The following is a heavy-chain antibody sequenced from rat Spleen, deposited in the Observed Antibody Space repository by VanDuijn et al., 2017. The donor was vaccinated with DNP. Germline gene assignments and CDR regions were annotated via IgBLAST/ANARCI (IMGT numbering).Heavy chain of an antibody. J-gene: IGHJ2*01. Sequence: EVQLVESGGGLVQPGRSLKLSCAASGFTFSDYYMAWVRQAPTKGLEWVAYIRFDGATTFYGDSVKGRFTISRDNAKSTLYLQMNSLRSEDMATYYCARHVLPLRIWDYWGQGVTVTVSS. V-gene: IGHV5-22*01. D-gene: IGHD1-6*01. CDR2: IRFDGATT. CDR1: GFTFSDYY. CDR3: ARHVLPLRIWDY.